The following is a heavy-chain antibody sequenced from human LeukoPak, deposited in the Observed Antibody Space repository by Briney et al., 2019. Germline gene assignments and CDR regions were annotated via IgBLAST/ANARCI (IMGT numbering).Heavy chain of an antibody. D-gene: IGHD3-10*01. J-gene: IGHJ5*02. CDR2: IGPSSGDI. Sequence: GGSLRLSCAPSGFTFRIYSMNWVRQAPGTGLEWASSIGPSSGDIYYADSVKGRFTISRDNDKNSLYLQMNSLRAEDTAVYYCARDRGARGRGLAWGQGTQVTVSS. V-gene: IGHV3-21*01. CDR1: GFTFRIYS. CDR3: ARDRGARGRGLA.